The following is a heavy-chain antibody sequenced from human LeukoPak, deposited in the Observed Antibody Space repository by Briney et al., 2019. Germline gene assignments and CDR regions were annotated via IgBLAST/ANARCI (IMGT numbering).Heavy chain of an antibody. J-gene: IGHJ4*02. V-gene: IGHV3-11*03. CDR2: ISSSSSYT. CDR1: GFTFSDYY. D-gene: IGHD3-3*01. Sequence: GGSLRLSCAASGFTFSDYYMSWIRQAPGKGLEGVSYISSSSSYTNYADSVKGRFTISRDNAKNSLYLPMNSLRAEDTAVYYCARMGPRVPFSFDYWGQGTLVTVSS. CDR3: ARMGPRVPFSFDY.